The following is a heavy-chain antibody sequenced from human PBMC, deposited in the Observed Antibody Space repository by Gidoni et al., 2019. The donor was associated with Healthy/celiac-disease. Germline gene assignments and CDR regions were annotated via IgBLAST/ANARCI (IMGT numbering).Heavy chain of an antibody. V-gene: IGHV3-48*01. Sequence: EVQLVESGGGLVQPGGSLRLSCAASGCTFSSYSMNWVRQAPGKGLEWVSYISSSSSTIYYADSVKGRFTISRDNAKNSLYLQMNSLRAEDTAVYYCASADYDFWSGYPHPFDYWGQGTLVTVSS. CDR2: ISSSSSTI. J-gene: IGHJ4*02. CDR1: GCTFSSYS. CDR3: ASADYDFWSGYPHPFDY. D-gene: IGHD3-3*01.